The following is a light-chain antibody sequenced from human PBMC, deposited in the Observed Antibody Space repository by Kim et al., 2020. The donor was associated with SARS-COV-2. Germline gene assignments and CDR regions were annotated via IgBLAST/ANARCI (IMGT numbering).Light chain of an antibody. CDR1: TGTVTSGHY. CDR2: DTN. Sequence: GGTVTLTSESSTGTVTSGHYPYWFQQRPGQTPRTLIYDTNYKHSVTPGRFSGSLLGGKAALTLSGAQPDDEADYYCLLSSGGVRVFGGGTQLTVL. V-gene: IGLV7-46*01. CDR3: LLSSGGVRV. J-gene: IGLJ3*02.